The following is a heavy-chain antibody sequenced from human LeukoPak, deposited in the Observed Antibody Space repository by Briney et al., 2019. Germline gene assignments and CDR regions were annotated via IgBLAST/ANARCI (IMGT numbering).Heavy chain of an antibody. J-gene: IGHJ4*02. CDR3: TRIFYYETGGYYPDH. V-gene: IGHV4-30-2*01. D-gene: IGHD3-22*01. CDR1: GGSISSGAYS. CDR2: IYHSGST. Sequence: SETLSLTCAVSGGSISSGAYSWTWIRQPPGKGLEWIGYIYHSGSTYYNPSLKSRVTISVDRSKNQFSLKLTSVTAADTAVYYCTRIFYYETGGYYPDHWGQGTLVTVSS.